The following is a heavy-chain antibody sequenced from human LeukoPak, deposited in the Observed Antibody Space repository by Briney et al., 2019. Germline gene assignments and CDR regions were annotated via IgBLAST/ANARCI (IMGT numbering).Heavy chain of an antibody. V-gene: IGHV3-23*01. CDR3: AKGRVVPAALFDY. CDR1: GFTFSSYA. J-gene: IGHJ4*02. D-gene: IGHD2-2*01. CDR2: ISGSGGST. Sequence: LSGGSLRLSCAASGFTFSSYAMSWVRQAPGKGLEWVSAISGSGGSTYYADSVKGRFTISRDNSKNTLYLQMNSLRAEDTAVYYCAKGRVVPAALFDYWGQGTLVTVSS.